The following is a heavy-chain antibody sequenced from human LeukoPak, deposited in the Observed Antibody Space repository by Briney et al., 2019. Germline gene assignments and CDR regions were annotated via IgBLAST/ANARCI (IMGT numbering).Heavy chain of an antibody. CDR2: INHSGST. Sequence: SETLSLTCAVYGGSFSGYYWSWIRQPPGKGLEWIGEINHSGSTNYNPSLKSRVTISVDKSKNQFSLKLSSVTAADTAVYYCARVRYYDSSGSPAFDYWGQGTLVTVSS. D-gene: IGHD3-22*01. CDR3: ARVRYYDSSGSPAFDY. V-gene: IGHV4-34*01. CDR1: GGSFSGYY. J-gene: IGHJ4*02.